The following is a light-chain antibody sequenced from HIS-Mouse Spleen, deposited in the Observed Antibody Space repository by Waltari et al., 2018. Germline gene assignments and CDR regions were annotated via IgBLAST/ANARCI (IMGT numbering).Light chain of an antibody. CDR3: QQFNSYLLFT. CDR2: DAS. J-gene: IGKJ3*01. Sequence: AIQLTQSPSSLSASVGDRVTITCRASQGISSALAWYQQKPGKAPKLLIYDASSLESGVPSRFSGSGSGTEFTLTISSLQPEDFATYYCQQFNSYLLFTFGPGTKVDIK. CDR1: QGISSA. V-gene: IGKV1-13*02.